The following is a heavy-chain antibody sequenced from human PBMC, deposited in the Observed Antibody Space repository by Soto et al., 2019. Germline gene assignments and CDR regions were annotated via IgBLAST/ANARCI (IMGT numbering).Heavy chain of an antibody. D-gene: IGHD2-15*01. CDR2: IYSGGST. CDR1: GFTVSSNY. V-gene: IGHV3-66*01. Sequence: PGGSLRLSCAASGFTVSSNYMSWVRQAPGKGLEWVSVIYSGGSTYYADSVKGRFTISRDNSKNTLYLQMNSLRAEDTAVYYCARDAPLYCSGGSCYGGWFDPWGQGTLVTVSS. J-gene: IGHJ5*02. CDR3: ARDAPLYCSGGSCYGGWFDP.